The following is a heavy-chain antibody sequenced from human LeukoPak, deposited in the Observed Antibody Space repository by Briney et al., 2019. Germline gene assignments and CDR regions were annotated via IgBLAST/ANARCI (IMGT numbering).Heavy chain of an antibody. CDR3: ARGSFDYGDYQIFDF. Sequence: SETLSLTCAVYAGSFSNYYWSWIRQPPGKGLEWIGEIYHSGSTNYNPSLKSRVTISVDTSKNQFSLKLRSVTAADTAMYYCARGSFDYGDYQIFDFWGQGTLVTVSS. J-gene: IGHJ4*02. CDR1: AGSFSNYY. D-gene: IGHD4-17*01. CDR2: IYHSGST. V-gene: IGHV4-34*01.